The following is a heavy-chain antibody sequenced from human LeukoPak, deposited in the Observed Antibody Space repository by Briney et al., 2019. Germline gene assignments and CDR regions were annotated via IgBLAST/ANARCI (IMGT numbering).Heavy chain of an antibody. CDR2: IHPEGNEK. J-gene: IGHJ4*02. D-gene: IGHD2-8*01. Sequence: PGGSLRLSCAVSGFSFTNFWMSWVRQAPGRGLEWVANIHPEGNEKYHVESVKGRFTISRDNAQNSLYLQMNNLGAEDTAVYYCATDPASYCTSSTCDFDYWGQGTLVTVSS. V-gene: IGHV3-7*01. CDR1: GFSFTNFW. CDR3: ATDPASYCTSSTCDFDY.